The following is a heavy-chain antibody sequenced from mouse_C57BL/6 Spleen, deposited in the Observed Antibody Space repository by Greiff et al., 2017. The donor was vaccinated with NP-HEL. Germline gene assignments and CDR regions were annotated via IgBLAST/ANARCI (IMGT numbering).Heavy chain of an antibody. V-gene: IGHV5-6*01. CDR2: ISSGGSYT. CDR1: GFTFSSYG. Sequence: EVKLVESGGDLVKPGGSLKLSCAASGFTFSSYGMSWVRQTPDKRLEWVATISSGGSYTYYPDSVKGRFTISRDNAKNTLYLQRSSLKSEDTAMYFCARLPYDYDEGYCDYGGQGTTLTVSS. D-gene: IGHD2-4*01. J-gene: IGHJ2*01. CDR3: ARLPYDYDEGYCDY.